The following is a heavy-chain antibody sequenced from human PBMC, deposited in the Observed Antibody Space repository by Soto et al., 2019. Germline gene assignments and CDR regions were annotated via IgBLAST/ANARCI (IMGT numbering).Heavy chain of an antibody. J-gene: IGHJ4*02. Sequence: SVKVSCKASGDTFSIYTFNWVRQAPGQGLEWMGGIFAMFGSPHNAEKFQHRLTITADDSTTTVYMELSDLRSEDTAVYYCATNGSSVVLDSWGQGTLVTVSS. CDR3: ATNGSSVVLDS. CDR2: IFAMFGSP. D-gene: IGHD3-10*01. CDR1: GDTFSIYT. V-gene: IGHV1-69*13.